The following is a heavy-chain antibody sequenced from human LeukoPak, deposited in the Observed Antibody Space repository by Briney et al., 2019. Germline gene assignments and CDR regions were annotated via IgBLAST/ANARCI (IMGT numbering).Heavy chain of an antibody. J-gene: IGHJ3*01. CDR3: AKDWGDGYNDPDAFDV. V-gene: IGHV3-33*06. Sequence: GRSLRLSCAASGFTFSSYGMHWVRQAPGKGLEWVAVIWFDGSNKYYADSVKGRFTISRDNSKNTLYLQMNSLRAEDTAVYHCAKDWGDGYNDPDAFDVWGQGTMVTVSS. CDR2: IWFDGSNK. CDR1: GFTFSSYG. D-gene: IGHD5-24*01.